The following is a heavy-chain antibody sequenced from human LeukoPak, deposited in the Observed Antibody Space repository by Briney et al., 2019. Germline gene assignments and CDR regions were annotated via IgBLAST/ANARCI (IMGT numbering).Heavy chain of an antibody. CDR1: GFTFSSYA. CDR2: ISGSGGST. J-gene: IGHJ4*02. D-gene: IGHD6-13*01. CDR3: ARDAGTSSSWYGQFDY. V-gene: IGHV3-23*01. Sequence: GRSLRLSCAASGFTFSSYAMSWVRQAPGKGLEWVSAISGSGGSTYYADSVKGRFTISRDNSKNSLYLQMNSLRAEDTAVYYCARDAGTSSSWYGQFDYWGQGTLVTVSS.